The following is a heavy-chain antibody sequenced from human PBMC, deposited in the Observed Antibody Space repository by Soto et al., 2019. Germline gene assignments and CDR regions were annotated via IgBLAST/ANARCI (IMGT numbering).Heavy chain of an antibody. CDR2: IYYSGTT. Sequence: SETLSLTCTVSGGSISSYYWIWIRQPPGKGLEWIGYIYYSGTTSYNPSLNSRVTISVDTSKNQFSLKLNSVTAADTAIYYCARESYYGSGATVVGYWGQGTLVTVS. D-gene: IGHD3-10*01. CDR3: ARESYYGSGATVVGY. J-gene: IGHJ4*02. V-gene: IGHV4-59*01. CDR1: GGSISSYY.